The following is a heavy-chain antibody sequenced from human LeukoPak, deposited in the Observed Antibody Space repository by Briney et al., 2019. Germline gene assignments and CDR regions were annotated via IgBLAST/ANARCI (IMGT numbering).Heavy chain of an antibody. D-gene: IGHD3-3*01. J-gene: IGHJ3*02. V-gene: IGHV3-23*01. CDR3: AKVGYDFWSGYPGAFDI. CDR2: ISGSGGNT. CDR1: GFTFSIYA. Sequence: GGSLRLSCVVSGFTFSIYAMALVRQAPGTGLEWVSTISGSGGNTYYADSVKGRFTISRDNSMNTLYLQMNSLRAEDTAVYYCAKVGYDFWSGYPGAFDIWGQGTMVTVSS.